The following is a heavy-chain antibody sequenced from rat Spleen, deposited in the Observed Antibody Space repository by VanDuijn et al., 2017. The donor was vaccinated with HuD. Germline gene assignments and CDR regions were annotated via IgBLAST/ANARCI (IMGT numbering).Heavy chain of an antibody. Sequence: EVQLVESGGGLVQPGRSMRLSCAASGFIFRNYDMAWVRQAPTKGLEWVTSISYDVSNTYYRDSVKGRFTISRDNAKNTLYLQMDSLRSEDTATYYCTRRGEPYYFDYWGQGVMVTVSS. J-gene: IGHJ2*01. V-gene: IGHV5-25*01. CDR1: GFIFRNYD. D-gene: IGHD3-4*01. CDR3: TRRGEPYYFDY. CDR2: ISYDVSNT.